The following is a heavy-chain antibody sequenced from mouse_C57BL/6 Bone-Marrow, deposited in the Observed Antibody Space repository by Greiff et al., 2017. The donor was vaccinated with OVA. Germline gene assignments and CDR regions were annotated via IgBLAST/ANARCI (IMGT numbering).Heavy chain of an antibody. CDR3: AWSYYGGHFDD. V-gene: IGHV1-55*01. CDR1: GYTFTGYW. J-gene: IGHJ2*01. D-gene: IGHD1-1*01. CDR2: IYPGSGST. Sequence: QVHVKQSGAELVKPGASVKMSCKASGYTFTGYWITWVKQRPGQGLEWIGDIYPGSGSTNYTAKFKGKATLTADTSSSTAYMQLSSLTSEDSAVYSCAWSYYGGHFDDWGQGTTLTVSS.